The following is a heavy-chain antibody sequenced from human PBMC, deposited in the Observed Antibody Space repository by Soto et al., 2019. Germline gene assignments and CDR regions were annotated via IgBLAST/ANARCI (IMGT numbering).Heavy chain of an antibody. J-gene: IGHJ6*02. D-gene: IGHD6-13*01. Sequence: GGSLRLSCAASGFTFSSYGMHWVRQAPGKGLEWVAVIWYDGSNKYYADSAKGRFTISRDNSKNTLYLQMNSLRAEDTAVYYCARDSSSWYGNYGMDVWGQGTTVTVSS. CDR3: ARDSSSWYGNYGMDV. CDR1: GFTFSSYG. V-gene: IGHV3-33*01. CDR2: IWYDGSNK.